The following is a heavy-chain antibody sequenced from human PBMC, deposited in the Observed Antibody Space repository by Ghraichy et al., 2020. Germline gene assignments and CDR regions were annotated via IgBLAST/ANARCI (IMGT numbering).Heavy chain of an antibody. CDR1: GGTFSSYA. Sequence: VKVSCKASGGTFSSYAISWVRQAPGQGLEWMGRIIPILGIANYAQKFQGRVTITADKSTSTAYMELSSLRSEDTAVYYCARVSTVTYDPYFDYWGQGTLVTVSS. J-gene: IGHJ4*02. D-gene: IGHD4-17*01. CDR3: ARVSTVTYDPYFDY. CDR2: IIPILGIA. V-gene: IGHV1-69*04.